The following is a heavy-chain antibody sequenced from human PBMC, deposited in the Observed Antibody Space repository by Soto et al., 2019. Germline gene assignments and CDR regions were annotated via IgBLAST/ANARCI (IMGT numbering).Heavy chain of an antibody. J-gene: IGHJ3*02. Sequence: QVQLVQSGAEVKKPGSSVKVSCKASGGTFSSYTISWVRQAPGQGLEWMGRIIPILGIANYAQKFQGRVTITADKSTSTGYMGLSSLRSEDTAVYYGARVVVAAIREDDAFAIWGQGTMVTVSS. CDR1: GGTFSSYT. CDR2: IIPILGIA. CDR3: ARVVVAAIREDDAFAI. D-gene: IGHD2-15*01. V-gene: IGHV1-69*02.